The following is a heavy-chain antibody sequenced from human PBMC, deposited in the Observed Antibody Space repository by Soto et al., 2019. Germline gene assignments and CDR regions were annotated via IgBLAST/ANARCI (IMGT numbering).Heavy chain of an antibody. Sequence: GGSLRLSCAASGFTFSSYAMSWVRQAPGKGLEWVSAISGSGGSTYYADSVKGRFTISRDNSKNTLYLQMNSLRAEDTAVYYCAKGNSRQLVPDENWFDPWGQGTLVTVSS. CDR3: AKGNSRQLVPDENWFDP. D-gene: IGHD6-13*01. CDR1: GFTFSSYA. J-gene: IGHJ5*02. V-gene: IGHV3-23*01. CDR2: ISGSGGST.